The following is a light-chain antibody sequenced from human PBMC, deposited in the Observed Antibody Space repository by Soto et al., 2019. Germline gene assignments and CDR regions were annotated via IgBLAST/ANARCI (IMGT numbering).Light chain of an antibody. V-gene: IGKV1-33*01. CDR1: QDISNY. Sequence: DIRMTQSPSSLSASVGDRVTITCQASQDISNYLNWYQQKPGKAPKLLIYDASNLETGVPSRFSGSGSGTDFTFTISSLQPEDIATYYCQQYDNLPPITIGQGTRLEIK. CDR2: DAS. J-gene: IGKJ5*01. CDR3: QQYDNLPPIT.